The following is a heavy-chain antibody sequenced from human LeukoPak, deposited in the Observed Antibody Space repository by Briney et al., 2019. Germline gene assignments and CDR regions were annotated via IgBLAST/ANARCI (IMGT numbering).Heavy chain of an antibody. D-gene: IGHD6-13*01. CDR3: ARSGYSSSWPFDY. Sequence: ASVKVSCKASGYTFTGYYMHWVRQAPGQGLEWMGRINPNSGGTNYARKFQGRVTMTRDTSISTAYMELSRLRSDDTAVYYCARSGYSSSWPFDYWGQGTLVTVSS. V-gene: IGHV1-2*06. CDR1: GYTFTGYY. CDR2: INPNSGGT. J-gene: IGHJ4*02.